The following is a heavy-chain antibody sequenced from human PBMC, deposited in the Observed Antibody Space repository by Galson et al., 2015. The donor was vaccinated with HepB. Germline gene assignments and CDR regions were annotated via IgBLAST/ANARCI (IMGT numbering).Heavy chain of an antibody. CDR3: AEADYSGSGTLDY. CDR1: GFTFSRYG. D-gene: IGHD3-10*01. V-gene: IGHV3-30*03. Sequence: SLRLSCAASGFTFSRYGMHWVRQAPGKGLEWVVLISDDGSNKFYTNSVKGRFTISRDNFKNTLYLQMNRLRLEDTAVYFCAEADYSGSGTLDYWGQGTLVTVSS. J-gene: IGHJ4*02. CDR2: ISDDGSNK.